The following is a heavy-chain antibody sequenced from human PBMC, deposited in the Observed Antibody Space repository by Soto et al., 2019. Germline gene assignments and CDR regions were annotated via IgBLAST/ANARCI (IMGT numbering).Heavy chain of an antibody. V-gene: IGHV4-31*03. Sequence: SETLSLTCTVSGGSISSGGYYWSWSRQHPGKGLEWIGYIYYSGSTYYNPSLKSRVTISVDTSKNQFSLKLSSVTAADTAVYYCARDRVGATLYYYGMDVWGQGTTVTVSS. CDR1: GGSISSGGYY. CDR3: ARDRVGATLYYYGMDV. J-gene: IGHJ6*02. CDR2: IYYSGST. D-gene: IGHD1-26*01.